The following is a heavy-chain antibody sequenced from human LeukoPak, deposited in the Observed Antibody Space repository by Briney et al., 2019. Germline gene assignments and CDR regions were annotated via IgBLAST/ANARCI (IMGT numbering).Heavy chain of an antibody. D-gene: IGHD4-17*01. CDR3: ARGVGDYVFDP. Sequence: PSPTLSHPCTVSSGSISGRGYIWRGIGQHQGKGLEWIGYIYYSGCTYYNPSLKSRATISVDTSKDQFSLKLNSVTAADTAVYYCARGVGDYVFDPWGQGTLVSVPS. V-gene: IGHV4-31*03. CDR2: IYYSGCT. CDR1: SGSISGRGYI. J-gene: IGHJ5*02.